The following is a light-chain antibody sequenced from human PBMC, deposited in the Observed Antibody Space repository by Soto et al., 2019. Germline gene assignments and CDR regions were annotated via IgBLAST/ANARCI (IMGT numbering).Light chain of an antibody. CDR3: LPHSTYPLT. CDR1: QGIRND. V-gene: IGKV1-17*01. J-gene: IGKJ1*01. CDR2: AAS. Sequence: DIQMTQFPSSLSASVGDRVTITCRASQGIRNDLGWYQQKPGKAPKRLIYAASSLQSGVPSRFSGSASGTEFTLAVSSLKPEDSSTFYCLPHSTYPLTFGQGTKVEIK.